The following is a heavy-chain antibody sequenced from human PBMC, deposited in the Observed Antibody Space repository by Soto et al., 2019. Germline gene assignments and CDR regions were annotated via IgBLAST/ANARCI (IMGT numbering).Heavy chain of an antibody. J-gene: IGHJ4*02. Sequence: ASETLSLTCTVSGGSISSSSYYWGWIRQPPGKGLEWIGSIYYSGSTYYNPSLKSRVTISVDTSKNQFSPKLSSVTAADTAVYYCARLRRDYSYYFDYWGQGTLVTVSS. CDR3: ARLRRDYSYYFDY. CDR1: GGSISSSSYY. CDR2: IYYSGST. D-gene: IGHD4-17*01. V-gene: IGHV4-39*01.